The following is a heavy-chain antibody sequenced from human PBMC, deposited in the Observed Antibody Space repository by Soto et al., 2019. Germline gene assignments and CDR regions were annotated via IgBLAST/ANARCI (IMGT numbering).Heavy chain of an antibody. CDR1: GDSISSSFW. V-gene: IGHV4-4*02. CDR3: ARYDFGTFDY. Sequence: SETLSLTCAVSGDSISSSFWWSWVRQPPGKGLEWIGEIYHTESTVYNPSLKSRVTISVDKSKNQLSLNLDSVTAADTAVYYCARYDFGTFDYWGRGILVTVSS. J-gene: IGHJ4*02. CDR2: IYHTEST. D-gene: IGHD4-17*01.